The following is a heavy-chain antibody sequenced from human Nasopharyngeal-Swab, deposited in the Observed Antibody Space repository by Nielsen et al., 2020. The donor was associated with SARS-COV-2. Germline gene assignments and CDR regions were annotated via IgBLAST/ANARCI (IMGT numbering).Heavy chain of an antibody. CDR3: AKDGSSGWQNYCYGMDV. CDR1: GFTFSSYG. D-gene: IGHD6-19*01. CDR2: ISYDGSNK. Sequence: GESLKISCAASGFTFSSYGMHWVRQAPGKGLEWVAVISYDGSNKYYADSVKGRFTISRDNSKNTLYLQMNSLRAEDTAVYYCAKDGSSGWQNYCYGMDVWGQGTTVTVSS. V-gene: IGHV3-30*18. J-gene: IGHJ6*02.